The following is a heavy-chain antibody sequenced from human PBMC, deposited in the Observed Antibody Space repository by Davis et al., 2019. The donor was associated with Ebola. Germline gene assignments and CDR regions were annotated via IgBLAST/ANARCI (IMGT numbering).Heavy chain of an antibody. CDR2: ISSSSSYI. J-gene: IGHJ4*02. V-gene: IGHV3-21*04. Sequence: GESLKISCAASGFTFSSYSMNWVRQAPGKGLEWVSSISSSSSYIYYADSVKGRFTISRDNAKNSLYLQMNSLRAEDTAVYYCAKDRGGSYYAPFDYWGQGTLVTVSS. CDR1: GFTFSSYS. D-gene: IGHD1-26*01. CDR3: AKDRGGSYYAPFDY.